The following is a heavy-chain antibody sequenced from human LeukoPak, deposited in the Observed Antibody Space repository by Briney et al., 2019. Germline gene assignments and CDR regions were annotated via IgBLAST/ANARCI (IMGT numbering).Heavy chain of an antibody. Sequence: ASVKVSCKASGYTFTSYYMHWVRQAPGQGLEWMGIINPSGGSTSYAQKFQGRVTMTRDTSTSTVYMELRSLRSDDTAVYYCARGLDQYSGRYGGFGHDFWGQGTLVTVSS. J-gene: IGHJ4*02. V-gene: IGHV1-46*01. CDR3: ARGLDQYSGRYGGFGHDF. CDR2: INPSGGST. D-gene: IGHD1-26*01. CDR1: GYTFTSYY.